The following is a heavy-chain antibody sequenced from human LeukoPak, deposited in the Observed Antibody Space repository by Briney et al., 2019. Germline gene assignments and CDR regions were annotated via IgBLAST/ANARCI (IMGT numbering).Heavy chain of an antibody. D-gene: IGHD3-22*01. CDR3: ARKYYYDSSGPIDY. CDR2: IYYSGST. J-gene: IGHJ4*02. Sequence: PSETLSLTCTVSGGSISSSNYYWGWIRQPPGKGLEWIGSIYYSGSTYYNPSLKSRLTISVDTSKNQFSLKLSSVTAADTAVYYCARKYYYDSSGPIDYWGQGTLVTVSS. CDR1: GGSISSSNYY. V-gene: IGHV4-39*01.